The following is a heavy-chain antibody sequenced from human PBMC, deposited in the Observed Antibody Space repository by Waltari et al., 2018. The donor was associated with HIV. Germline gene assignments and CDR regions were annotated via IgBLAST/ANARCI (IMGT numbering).Heavy chain of an antibody. V-gene: IGHV1-18*01. D-gene: IGHD6-19*01. CDR1: GYIFTTYG. CDR3: ARVPTGGVAVYYYMDV. J-gene: IGHJ6*03. Sequence: QVQLVQSGAEVKKPGASVKVSCKASGYIFTTYGISWVRQAPGQGLEWMVWMSGYNGNTNYAQKFQGRVSMTTDTSTSTAYMELRSLRSDDTAVYYCARVPTGGVAVYYYMDVWGKGTTVTVSS. CDR2: MSGYNGNT.